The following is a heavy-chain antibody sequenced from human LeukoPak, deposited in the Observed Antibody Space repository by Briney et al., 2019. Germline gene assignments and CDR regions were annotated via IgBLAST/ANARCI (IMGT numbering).Heavy chain of an antibody. J-gene: IGHJ4*02. CDR1: AFTSSNYA. CDR3: ARGGCYPEH. CDR2: INQDGNEM. Sequence: GGSLRLYCAAPAFTSSNYAMTWVRQAPGKGREWVANINQDGNEMCDVDSVKGRFTISRDNAKRSLYLQMNSLRAEDAAVYYCARGGCYPEHWGQGTLVTVSS. V-gene: IGHV3-7*01. D-gene: IGHD5-18*01.